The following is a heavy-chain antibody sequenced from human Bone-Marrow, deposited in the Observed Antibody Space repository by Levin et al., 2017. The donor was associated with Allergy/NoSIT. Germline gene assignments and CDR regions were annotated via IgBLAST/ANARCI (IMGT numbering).Heavy chain of an antibody. Sequence: PSETLSLTCTVSGGSINNYYWSWVRQYAGKGLEWIGHIYSNGTTKDNPSLKRRLTMSVDTSKNQFSLKLTSVTAADTAIYYCARDAEYYDFWSGSDFWGQGIQVTVSS. CDR3: ARDAEYYDFWSGSDF. J-gene: IGHJ4*02. CDR1: GGSINNYY. CDR2: IYSNGTT. V-gene: IGHV4-4*07. D-gene: IGHD3-3*01.